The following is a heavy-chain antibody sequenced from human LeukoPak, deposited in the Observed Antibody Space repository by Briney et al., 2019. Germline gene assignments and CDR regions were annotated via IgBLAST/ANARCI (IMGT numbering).Heavy chain of an antibody. CDR2: INHSGST. J-gene: IGHJ4*02. CDR1: GGSFSGYY. D-gene: IGHD2-2*01. CDR3: ARHGANCSSTSCYSFDY. Sequence: SETLSLTCAVYGGSFSGYYWSWIRQPPGKGLEWIGEINHSGSTNYNPSLKSRVTISVDTSKNQFSLKLSSATAADTAVYYCARHGANCSSTSCYSFDYWGQGTLVTVSS. V-gene: IGHV4-34*01.